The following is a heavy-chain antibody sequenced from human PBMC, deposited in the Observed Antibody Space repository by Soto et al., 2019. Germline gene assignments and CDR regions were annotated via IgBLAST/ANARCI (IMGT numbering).Heavy chain of an antibody. D-gene: IGHD1-26*01. Sequence: PSETLSLACTVSGCSISSSSYYWGWIRQPPGKGLEWIGSIYYSGGTYYNPSLKSRVTMSVDTSKNHFSLKLSSVTAADTAVYYCARPSGSYLFYFDYWGQGTLVTVS. CDR3: ARPSGSYLFYFDY. J-gene: IGHJ4*02. V-gene: IGHV4-39*01. CDR1: GCSISSSSYY. CDR2: IYYSGGT.